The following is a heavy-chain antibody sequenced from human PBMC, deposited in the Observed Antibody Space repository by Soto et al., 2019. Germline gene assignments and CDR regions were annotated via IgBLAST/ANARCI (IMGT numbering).Heavy chain of an antibody. CDR1: GVNIGNYY. CDR2: IYTSGST. CDR3: ARVRIAARTGAYGMDV. V-gene: IGHV4-4*07. Sequence: SETLSLPYTVAGVNIGNYYLSLIRQPAGKGLEWIGRIYTSGSTNYNPSLKSRVTMSVDTSKNQFSLKLSSVTAADTAVYYCARVRIAARTGAYGMDVWGQGTTVTVSS. D-gene: IGHD6-6*01. J-gene: IGHJ6*02.